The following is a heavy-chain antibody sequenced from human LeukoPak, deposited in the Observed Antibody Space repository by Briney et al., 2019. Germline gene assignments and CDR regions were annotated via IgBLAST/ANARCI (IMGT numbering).Heavy chain of an antibody. J-gene: IGHJ6*03. CDR1: GGSISSPY. Sequence: SETLSLTCTVSGGSISSPYWSWIRQPPGKGLEWIGYIYYSGSTNYNPSLKSRVTISVATSKNQFSLKLSSVTAADTAVYYCARLAAAGDYYYYMDVWGKGTTVTVSS. V-gene: IGHV4-59*11. CDR3: ARLAAAGDYYYYMDV. D-gene: IGHD6-13*01. CDR2: IYYSGST.